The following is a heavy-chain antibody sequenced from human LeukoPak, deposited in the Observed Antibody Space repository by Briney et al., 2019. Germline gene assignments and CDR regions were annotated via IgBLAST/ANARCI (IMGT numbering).Heavy chain of an antibody. Sequence: PGGSLRLSCAASGFTFSSHDMNWVRQAPGKGLEWVSSITTATSSYIYYADSVKGRFTISRDNSKNTLYLQMNSLRAEDPAVYYCAREGYSYGAYFDYWGQGTLVTVSS. V-gene: IGHV3-21*04. CDR3: AREGYSYGAYFDY. CDR1: GFTFSSHD. D-gene: IGHD5-18*01. J-gene: IGHJ4*02. CDR2: ITTATSSYI.